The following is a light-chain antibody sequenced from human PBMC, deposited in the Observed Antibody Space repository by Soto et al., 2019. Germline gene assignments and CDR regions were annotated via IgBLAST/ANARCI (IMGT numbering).Light chain of an antibody. CDR1: QGISSTS. J-gene: IGKJ4*01. CDR2: AAI. CDR3: QHYGTSPPVT. Sequence: EVVLTQSPGILSLSPGERATLSCRASQGISSTSLGWYQQRPGQAPRLLISAAINRAAGIPDRFSGSGSWTDFTLIIGRLEPEDFAVYYCQHYGTSPPVTFGGGTRVENK. V-gene: IGKV3-20*01.